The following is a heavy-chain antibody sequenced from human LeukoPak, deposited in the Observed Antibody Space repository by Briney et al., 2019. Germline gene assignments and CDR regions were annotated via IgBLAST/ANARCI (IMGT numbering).Heavy chain of an antibody. J-gene: IGHJ4*02. CDR1: GFTFSSYD. V-gene: IGHV3-13*01. D-gene: IGHD2/OR15-2a*01. CDR3: ARGPLVGTTNYYFDY. CDR2: IGTVGDT. Sequence: GGSLRLSCAASGFTFSSYDMHWVHQATGKGLEWVSVIGTVGDTYYSDSVKGRFTISRENAKNCLYLQMNSLRVGDTAVYYCARGPLVGTTNYYFDYWGQGTLVTVSS.